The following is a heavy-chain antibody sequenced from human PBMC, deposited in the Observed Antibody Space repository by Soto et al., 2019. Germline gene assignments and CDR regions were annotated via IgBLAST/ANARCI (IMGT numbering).Heavy chain of an antibody. J-gene: IGHJ5*02. Sequence: SETLSLTCTVSGGSITSGGYYWSWIRQHPGKGLEWIGYIYYSGSTYYNPSLKSRVTISVDTSKNQISLKLSSVTAADTAVYYCAKFSYHDSSGYYFYWFDPWGQGALVTVSS. V-gene: IGHV4-31*03. CDR2: IYYSGST. CDR1: GGSITSGGYY. D-gene: IGHD3-22*01. CDR3: AKFSYHDSSGYYFYWFDP.